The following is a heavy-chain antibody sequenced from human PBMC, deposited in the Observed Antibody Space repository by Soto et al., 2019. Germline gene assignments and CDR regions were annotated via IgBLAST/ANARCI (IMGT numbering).Heavy chain of an antibody. CDR2: IYYSGST. Sequence: QVQLQESGPGLVKPSETLSLTCTVSGGSISSYYWSWIRQPPGKGLEWIGYIYYSGSTNYNPSLKSRVTLSXDXTKNQFSLKLSSVTAADTAVYYCARVLFGRGNWFDPWGQGTLVTVSS. CDR1: GGSISSYY. J-gene: IGHJ5*02. V-gene: IGHV4-59*01. CDR3: ARVLFGRGNWFDP. D-gene: IGHD3-3*01.